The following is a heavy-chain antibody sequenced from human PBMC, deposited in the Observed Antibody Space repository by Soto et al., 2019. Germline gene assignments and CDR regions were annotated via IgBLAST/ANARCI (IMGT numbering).Heavy chain of an antibody. Sequence: ASVKVSCKASGYTFTSYYMHWVRQAPGQGLEWMGIINPSGGSTSYAQRFQGRVTMTRDTSTSTVYMELSSLRSEDTAVYYCARDESGYDYLAGWGQGTLVTVSS. V-gene: IGHV1-46*03. D-gene: IGHD5-12*01. CDR2: INPSGGST. J-gene: IGHJ4*02. CDR3: ARDESGYDYLAG. CDR1: GYTFTSYY.